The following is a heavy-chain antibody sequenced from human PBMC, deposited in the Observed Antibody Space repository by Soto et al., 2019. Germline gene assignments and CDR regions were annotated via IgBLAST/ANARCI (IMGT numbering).Heavy chain of an antibody. Sequence: PGESLKISCKGSGYSFTSYWIGWVRQMPGKGLEWMGIIYPGDSDTRYSPSFQGQATISADKSISTAYRQWSSLKASDTAMYYCARPSYFIAVAGLPDAFDIWGQGTMVTVSS. D-gene: IGHD6-19*01. J-gene: IGHJ3*02. CDR3: ARPSYFIAVAGLPDAFDI. V-gene: IGHV5-51*01. CDR1: GYSFTSYW. CDR2: IYPGDSDT.